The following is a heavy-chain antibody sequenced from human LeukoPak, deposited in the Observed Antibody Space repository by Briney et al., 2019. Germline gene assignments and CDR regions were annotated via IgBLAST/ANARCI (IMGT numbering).Heavy chain of an antibody. CDR2: ISPDSVEK. D-gene: IGHD3-3*01. CDR3: ARKRGVGVDTNAFDI. CDR1: GYTFSDYY. V-gene: IGHV1-2*02. Sequence: GASVKVSCKASGYTFSDYYMHWVRQAPAQGLEWMAWISPDSVEKKYAQKFQGRVTMTRDTSISTAYMELSRLTSDDTAVYYYARKRGVGVDTNAFDIWAKGQWSPSLQ. J-gene: IGHJ3*02.